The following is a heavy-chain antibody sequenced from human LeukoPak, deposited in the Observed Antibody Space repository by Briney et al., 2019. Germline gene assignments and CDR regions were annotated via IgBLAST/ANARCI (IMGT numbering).Heavy chain of an antibody. V-gene: IGHV4-34*01. Sequence: SETLSLTCAVYGGSFSGYYWSWIRQPPGKGLEWIGEINHSGSTNYNPSLKSRVTISVDTSKNQFSLKLSSVTAADTAVYYCARASSDQNQTTVNYYYYMDVWGKGTTVTVSS. CDR2: INHSGST. D-gene: IGHD4-17*01. J-gene: IGHJ6*03. CDR3: ARASSDQNQTTVNYYYYMDV. CDR1: GGSFSGYY.